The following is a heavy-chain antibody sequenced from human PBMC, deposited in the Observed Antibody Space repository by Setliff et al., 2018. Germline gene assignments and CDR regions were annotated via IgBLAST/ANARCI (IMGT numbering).Heavy chain of an antibody. Sequence: ASVKVSCKASGYSFTSHYMHWVRQAPGRGLEWMGIINTGGGSSSSTQKFEGRVNMTRDTSTNTVYMELSGLTSDDTAVYYCARDADNYDTSENPIFDYWGPGTLVTVSS. CDR1: GYSFTSHY. D-gene: IGHD3-22*01. CDR2: INTGGGSS. J-gene: IGHJ4*02. CDR3: ARDADNYDTSENPIFDY. V-gene: IGHV1-46*01.